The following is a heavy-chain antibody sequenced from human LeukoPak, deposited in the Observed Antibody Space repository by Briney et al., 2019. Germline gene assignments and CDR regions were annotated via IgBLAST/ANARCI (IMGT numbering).Heavy chain of an antibody. CDR3: ARDPGGDGSWYFDY. J-gene: IGHJ4*02. D-gene: IGHD2-21*02. CDR1: GFTFSSYA. CDR2: ISYDGSNK. Sequence: GGSLRLSCAASGFTFSSYAMHWVRQAPGKGLEWVAVISYDGSNKYYADSVKGRFTISRDNSKNTLYLQMNSLRAEDTAVYYCARDPGGDGSWYFDYWGQGTLVTVSS. V-gene: IGHV3-30-3*01.